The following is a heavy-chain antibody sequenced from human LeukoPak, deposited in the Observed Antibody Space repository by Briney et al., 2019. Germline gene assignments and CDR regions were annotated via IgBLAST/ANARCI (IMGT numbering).Heavy chain of an antibody. V-gene: IGHV3-48*01. CDR2: ISSSSSTI. CDR1: GFTFSSYS. D-gene: IGHD6-19*01. J-gene: IGHJ5*02. Sequence: GGLRLSCAASGFTFSSYSMNWVRQAPGKGLEWVSYISSSSSTIYYADSVKGRFTISRDNAKNSLYLQMNSLRAEDTAVYYCARGTVAGLNWFDPWGQGTLVTVSS. CDR3: ARGTVAGLNWFDP.